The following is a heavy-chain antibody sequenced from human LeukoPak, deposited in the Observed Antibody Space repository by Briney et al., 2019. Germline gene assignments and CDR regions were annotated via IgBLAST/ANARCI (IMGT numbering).Heavy chain of an antibody. J-gene: IGHJ6*02. Sequence: GGSLRLSCAASGFTFSSYGMHWVRQAPGKGLEWVAVISYDGSNKYYADSVKGRFTISRDNSKNTLYLQMNSLRAEDTAVYYCAKDRGGDISRIYYYGMDVWGQGTTVTVSS. CDR1: GFTFSSYG. D-gene: IGHD3-9*01. CDR3: AKDRGGDISRIYYYGMDV. CDR2: ISYDGSNK. V-gene: IGHV3-30*18.